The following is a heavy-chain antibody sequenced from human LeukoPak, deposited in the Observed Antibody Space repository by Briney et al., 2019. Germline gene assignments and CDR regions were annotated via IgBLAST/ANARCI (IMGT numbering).Heavy chain of an antibody. CDR2: ISAYNGNT. Sequence: ASVKVSCKASGYTFTSYGISWVRQAPGQGLEWMGWISAYNGNTNYAQKLQGRVTMTTDTSTSTAYMELRSLRSDDTAVYHCARELGIAAAGALDYWGQGTLVTVSS. V-gene: IGHV1-18*01. CDR1: GYTFTSYG. J-gene: IGHJ4*02. D-gene: IGHD6-13*01. CDR3: ARELGIAAAGALDY.